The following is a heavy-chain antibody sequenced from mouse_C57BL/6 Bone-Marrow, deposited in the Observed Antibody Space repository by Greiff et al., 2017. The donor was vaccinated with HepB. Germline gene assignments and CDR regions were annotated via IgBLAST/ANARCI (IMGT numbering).Heavy chain of an antibody. J-gene: IGHJ1*03. V-gene: IGHV1-26*01. Sequence: EVQLQQSGPELVKPGASVKISCKASGYTFTDYYMNWVKQSHGKSLEWIGDINPNNGGTSYNQKFKGKATLTVDKSSSTAYMELRSLTSEDSAVYYCARRMITNWYFDVWGTGTTVTVSS. CDR3: ARRMITNWYFDV. CDR1: GYTFTDYY. D-gene: IGHD2-4*01. CDR2: INPNNGGT.